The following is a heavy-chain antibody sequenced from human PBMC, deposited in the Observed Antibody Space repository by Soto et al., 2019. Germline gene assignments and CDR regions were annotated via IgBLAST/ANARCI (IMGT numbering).Heavy chain of an antibody. V-gene: IGHV1-69*04. D-gene: IGHD5-12*01. Sequence: GASVKVSCKASGGTFSSYTISWVRQAPGQGLEWMGRIIPILGIANYAQKFQGRVTITADKSTSTAYMELSSLRSEDTAVYYCARDLGRWLHVDYWGQGTLVTVSS. CDR1: GGTFSSYT. J-gene: IGHJ4*02. CDR2: IIPILGIA. CDR3: ARDLGRWLHVDY.